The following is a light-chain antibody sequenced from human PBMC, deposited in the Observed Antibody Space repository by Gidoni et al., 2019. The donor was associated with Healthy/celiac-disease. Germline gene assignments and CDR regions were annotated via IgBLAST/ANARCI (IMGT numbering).Light chain of an antibody. CDR1: QSLLHSNGYNY. CDR2: WGS. Sequence: IVMTQSPLSLLVTPGEPASISCRSSQSLLHSNGYNYLDWYLQKPGQSPQLLIYWGSNRASGVPDRFSGSGSGTDFTLKISRVEAEDVGVYYCMQALQTPITFGPXTKVDIK. CDR3: MQALQTPIT. J-gene: IGKJ3*01. V-gene: IGKV2-28*01.